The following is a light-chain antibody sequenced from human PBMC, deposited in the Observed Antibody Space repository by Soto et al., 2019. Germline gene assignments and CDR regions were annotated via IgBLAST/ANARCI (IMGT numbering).Light chain of an antibody. Sequence: QSVLTQPPSASRSPGQSVTISCTGTSSDVGGYNYVSWYQQHPGKAPKLIIYEVSKRPSGVPDRFSGSKSGNTASLTVSGLQAEDEADYYCSSYAGSNNFVFGTGTKVTVL. J-gene: IGLJ1*01. V-gene: IGLV2-8*01. CDR3: SSYAGSNNFV. CDR1: SSDVGGYNY. CDR2: EVS.